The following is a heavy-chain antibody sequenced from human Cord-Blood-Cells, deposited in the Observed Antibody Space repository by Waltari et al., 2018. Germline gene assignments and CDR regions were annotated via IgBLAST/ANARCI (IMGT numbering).Heavy chain of an antibody. D-gene: IGHD6-13*01. CDR3: ARGLIAAPYYYYGMDV. CDR2: INHSGST. Sequence: QVQLQQWGAGLLKPSEPLSLTCAAYGGSFSGYYWSWFRQPPGKGLEWIGEINHSGSTNYNPSLKSRVTISVDTSKNQFSLKLSSVTAADTAVYYCARGLIAAPYYYYGMDVWGQGTTVTVSS. J-gene: IGHJ6*02. CDR1: GGSFSGYY. V-gene: IGHV4-34*01.